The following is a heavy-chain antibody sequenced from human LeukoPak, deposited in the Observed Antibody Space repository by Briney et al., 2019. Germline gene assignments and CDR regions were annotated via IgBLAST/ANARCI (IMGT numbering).Heavy chain of an antibody. Sequence: GGSLRLSCAASGFTFSSYWMSWVRQAPGKGLEWVANIKQDGSEKYYVDSVKGRFTISRDNAKNSLYLQMNSLRAEDTAVYYCARGYYYDSSGYYYRLKDYYFDYWGQGTLVTVSS. CDR1: GFTFSSYW. CDR3: ARGYYYDSSGYYYRLKDYYFDY. J-gene: IGHJ4*02. D-gene: IGHD3-22*01. CDR2: IKQDGSEK. V-gene: IGHV3-7*01.